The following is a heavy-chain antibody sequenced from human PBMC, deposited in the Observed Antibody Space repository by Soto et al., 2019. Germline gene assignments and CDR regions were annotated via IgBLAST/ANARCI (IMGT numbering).Heavy chain of an antibody. V-gene: IGHV3-74*01. CDR2: ISNDGSIT. CDR3: AKDLTWNQADY. D-gene: IGHD1-1*01. CDR1: GFIFSNYW. Sequence: QAGGSLRLSCEASGFIFSNYWMHWARQTPGTGLVWVSRISNDGSITNYADSVKGRFTISRDNAKNTLYLQMNSLRAEDTAVYYCAKDLTWNQADYWGQGTLVTVSS. J-gene: IGHJ4*02.